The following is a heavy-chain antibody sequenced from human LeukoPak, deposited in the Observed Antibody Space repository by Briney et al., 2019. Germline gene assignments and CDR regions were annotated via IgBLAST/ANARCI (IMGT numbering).Heavy chain of an antibody. CDR1: GGSISSSSYY. D-gene: IGHD4-23*01. Sequence: SKTLSLTCTVSGGSISSSSYYWGWIRQPPGKGLEWIGSIYYSGSTYYDPSLKSRVTISVDTSKNQFSLKLSSVTAADTAVYYCARQVGGDYYYYYMDVWGKGTTVTVSS. V-gene: IGHV4-39*01. CDR2: IYYSGST. CDR3: ARQVGGDYYYYYMDV. J-gene: IGHJ6*03.